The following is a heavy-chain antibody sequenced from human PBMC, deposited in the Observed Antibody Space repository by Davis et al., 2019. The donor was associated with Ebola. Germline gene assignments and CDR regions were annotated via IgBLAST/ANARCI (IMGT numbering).Heavy chain of an antibody. CDR1: GGSLSGHY. CDR2: INHSGST. CDR3: ARAQGVVYYYGMDV. J-gene: IGHJ6*02. Sequence: MPSQTLSLTCDVSGGSLSGHYWSWIRQPPGKGLEWLGEINHSGSTDYNPSLQSRVTISVDTSKTAFSLKMTSVTAADTAVYYCARAQGVVYYYGMDVWGQGTTVTVSS. V-gene: IGHV4-34*01. D-gene: IGHD2-15*01.